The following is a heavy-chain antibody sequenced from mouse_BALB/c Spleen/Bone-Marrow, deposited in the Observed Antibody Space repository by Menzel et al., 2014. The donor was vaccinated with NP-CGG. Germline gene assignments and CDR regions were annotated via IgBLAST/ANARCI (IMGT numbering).Heavy chain of an antibody. V-gene: IGHV4-1*02. Sequence: EVKLLESGGGLVQPGGSLKLSCAASGFDFSRYWMSWVRQAPGKGLGWIGEINPDSSTINYTPSLKDKFIISRDNAKNTLYLQMSKVRSEDTALYYCARPDDGYYAVDYWGQGTSVTVSS. CDR2: INPDSSTI. CDR1: GFDFSRYW. CDR3: ARPDDGYYAVDY. D-gene: IGHD2-3*01. J-gene: IGHJ4*01.